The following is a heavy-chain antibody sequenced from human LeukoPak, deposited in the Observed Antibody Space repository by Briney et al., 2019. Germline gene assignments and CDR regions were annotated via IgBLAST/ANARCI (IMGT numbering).Heavy chain of an antibody. Sequence: ASVKVSCKASGYTFTSYDINWVRQATGQGLAWMGWMNPNSGNTGYAQKFQGRVTMTRNTSISTAYMELSGLRSEDTAVYYCARVRVVVVPAAIGTPLKKYYFDYWGQGTLVTVSS. D-gene: IGHD2-2*01. CDR2: MNPNSGNT. J-gene: IGHJ4*02. CDR1: GYTFTSYD. V-gene: IGHV1-8*01. CDR3: ARVRVVVVPAAIGTPLKKYYFDY.